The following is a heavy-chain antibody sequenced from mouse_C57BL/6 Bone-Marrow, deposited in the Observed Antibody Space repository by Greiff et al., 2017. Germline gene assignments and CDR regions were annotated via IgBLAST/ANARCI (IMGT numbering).Heavy chain of an antibody. J-gene: IGHJ4*01. D-gene: IGHD1-1*01. V-gene: IGHV8-12*01. CDR3: ALPATVVATDYAMDY. Sequence: QVTLKVSGPGILQSSQTLSLTCSFSGFSLSTSGMGVSWIRQPSGKGLEWLAHIYWDDDKRYNPSLKSRLTISKDTSRNQVFLKITSVDTADTATYDCALPATVVATDYAMDYWGQGTSVTVSS. CDR2: IYWDDDK. CDR1: GFSLSTSGMG.